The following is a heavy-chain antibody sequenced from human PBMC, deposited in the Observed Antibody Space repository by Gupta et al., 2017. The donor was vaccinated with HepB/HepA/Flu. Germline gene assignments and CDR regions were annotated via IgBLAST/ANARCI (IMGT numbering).Heavy chain of an antibody. CDR3: ARSSPRIEQGRTCASFDF. CDR2: IYNSGSTNYNPAV. CDR1: GASISGYY. J-gene: IGHJ4*02. Sequence: QVQLQESGPGLVRPSETLSLTCTVSGASISGYYWRWLRQPPGKGLEYIGYIYNSGSTNYNPAVNYNPSLKSRVTISEDTSKNQFSLRLSSVTEADTAVYYCARSSPRIEQGRTCASFDFWGQGTRVTVSS. V-gene: IGHV4-4*09. D-gene: IGHD1-26*01.